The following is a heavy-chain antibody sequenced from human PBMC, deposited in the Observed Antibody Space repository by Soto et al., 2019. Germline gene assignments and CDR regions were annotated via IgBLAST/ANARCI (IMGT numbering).Heavy chain of an antibody. J-gene: IGHJ6*03. Sequence: EMQLVESGGGLLQPGGSLRLSSVASGFSLSNTWMKWVRQAQGRGLEWVALINSDESTTNYADSVKGRFTISRDNSKNAVYLQMNSLRVEDTALYFCVGDYSHKMDDWGAGAMVTVSS. CDR3: VGDYSHKMDD. CDR2: INSDESTT. CDR1: GFSLSNTW. V-gene: IGHV3-74*01.